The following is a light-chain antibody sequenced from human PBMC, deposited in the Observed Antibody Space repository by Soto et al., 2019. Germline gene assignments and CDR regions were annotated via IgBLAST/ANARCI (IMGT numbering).Light chain of an antibody. CDR1: SNDVGGYNY. V-gene: IGLV2-14*01. Sequence: QSVLTQPASVSGSPGQSIAISCTGTSNDVGGYNYVSWYQQHPGKAPKLMIYDVSARPSGVSNRFSGSKSDNTASLTISGLQAEDEADYYCSSYTSSNPVVFGGGTKLTVL. CDR3: SSYTSSNPVV. CDR2: DVS. J-gene: IGLJ2*01.